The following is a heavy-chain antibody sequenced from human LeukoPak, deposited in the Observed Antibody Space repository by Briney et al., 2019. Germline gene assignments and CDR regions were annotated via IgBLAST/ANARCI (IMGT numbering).Heavy chain of an antibody. CDR3: ARRGYSDSSGYDY. Sequence: KSGGSLRLSCAASGFTFSSYSMNWVRQAPGKGLEWVSSISFSGAYIYYADSVMGRSTISRDNAKNSLYLQINSLRAEDTAIYYCARRGYSDSSGYDYWGQGTLVTVSS. J-gene: IGHJ4*02. CDR1: GFTFSSYS. D-gene: IGHD3-22*01. V-gene: IGHV3-21*01. CDR2: ISFSGAYI.